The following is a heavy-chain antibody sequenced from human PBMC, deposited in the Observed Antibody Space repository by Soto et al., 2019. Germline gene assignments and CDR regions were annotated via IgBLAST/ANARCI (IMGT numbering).Heavy chain of an antibody. V-gene: IGHV3-23*01. CDR2: ISSTGDNT. CDR1: GFSFSSYA. J-gene: IGHJ4*02. Sequence: QAGGSLRLSCVVSGFSFSSYAVSWVRQAPGKGLEWVSSISSTGDNTNYADSVRGRFTVSRDNAYNTLYLQMSSLRAEDTAIYYCAKRKYYDHSVLWDQWGQGTLGTVSS. D-gene: IGHD3-16*01. CDR3: AKRKYYDHSVLWDQ.